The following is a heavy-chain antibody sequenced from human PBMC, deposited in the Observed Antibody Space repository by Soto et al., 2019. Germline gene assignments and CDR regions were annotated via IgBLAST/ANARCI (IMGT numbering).Heavy chain of an antibody. CDR3: AKGGYSDGYAFDP. Sequence: SLRLSCAASGFPFYSYGMHWVREAPGKGMERVAVISCDGSTKYYADSVKGRFTISRDNSKNQLYLQMNSLRAEDTAVYYCAKGGYSDGYAFDPWGQGT. CDR1: GFPFYSYG. CDR2: ISCDGSTK. J-gene: IGHJ5*02. V-gene: IGHV3-30*18. D-gene: IGHD5-18*01.